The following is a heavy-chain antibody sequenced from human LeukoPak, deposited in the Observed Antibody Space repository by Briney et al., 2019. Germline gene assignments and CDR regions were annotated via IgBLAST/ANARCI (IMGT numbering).Heavy chain of an antibody. CDR2: IIPIFGTA. J-gene: IGHJ4*02. CDR1: GGTFSSYA. Sequence: ASVKVSCKASGGTFSSYATSWVRRAPGQGLEWMGGIIPIFGTANYAQKFQGRVTITADESTSTAYMELSSLRSEDTAVYYCARVYGGSDFDYWGQGTLVTVSS. V-gene: IGHV1-69*13. CDR3: ARVYGGSDFDY. D-gene: IGHD4-23*01.